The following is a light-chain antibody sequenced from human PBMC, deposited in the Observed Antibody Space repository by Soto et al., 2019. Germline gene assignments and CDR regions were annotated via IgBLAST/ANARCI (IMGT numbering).Light chain of an antibody. Sequence: QSVLTQPTSASGTPGQRVTISCSGSSCNIGSKTVNWYQQLPGTAPKLLIYSNSQRPSGVPDRFSGSKSGTSASLAISGLQSEDEADYYCATWDDSLNGVIFGGGTKLTVL. CDR1: SCNIGSKT. CDR3: ATWDDSLNGVI. CDR2: SNS. J-gene: IGLJ2*01. V-gene: IGLV1-44*01.